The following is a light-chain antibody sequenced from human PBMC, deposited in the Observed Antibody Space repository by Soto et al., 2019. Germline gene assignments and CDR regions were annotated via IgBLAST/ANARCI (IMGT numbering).Light chain of an antibody. J-gene: IGKJ3*01. CDR2: LGS. Sequence: DIVMTQSPLSLPVTPGEPASISCRSSQSLLHSNGYNYLDWYMQKPGQSPQLVIYLGSNRASGVPDRVSGRGSGTDVTRKISRVEAEYVGVFYCMRALHTLTFGPGTKVDIK. CDR3: MRALHTLT. V-gene: IGKV2-28*01. CDR1: QSLLHSNGYNY.